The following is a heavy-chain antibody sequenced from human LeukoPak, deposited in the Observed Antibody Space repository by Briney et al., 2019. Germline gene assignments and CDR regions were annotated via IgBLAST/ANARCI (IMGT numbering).Heavy chain of an antibody. CDR2: INHSGST. D-gene: IGHD3-10*01. Sequence: PSETLSLTCAVYGGSFSGYYWSWIRQPPGKGLEWIGEINHSGSTNYNPSLKSRVTISVDTSKNQFSLKLSSVTAADTAVYYCARGLYYYGSESYYPLYYYYGMDVWGQGTTVTVSS. CDR3: ARGLYYYGSESYYPLYYYYGMDV. J-gene: IGHJ6*02. V-gene: IGHV4-34*01. CDR1: GGSFSGYY.